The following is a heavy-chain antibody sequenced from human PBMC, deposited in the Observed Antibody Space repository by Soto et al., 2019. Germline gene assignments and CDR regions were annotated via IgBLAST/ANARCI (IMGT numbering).Heavy chain of an antibody. CDR2: IKSRTAGGTV. CDR1: GFIVTDAW. J-gene: IGHJ5*02. CDR3: GRVYRTDP. D-gene: IGHD6-13*01. Sequence: EVQLVESGGGLVKPGGSLRLPCAAFGFIVTDAWMHWVRQAPGKGPEWVGLIKSRTAGGTVEYAAPVKGRFTISRDDTKNTVSLQMNRLKTDDTAVYYCGRVYRTDPGGQGTLVTVSS. V-gene: IGHV3-15*07.